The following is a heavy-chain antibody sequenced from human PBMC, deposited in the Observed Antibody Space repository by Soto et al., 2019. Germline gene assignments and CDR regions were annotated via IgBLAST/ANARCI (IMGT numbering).Heavy chain of an antibody. Sequence: PGESLKISCKASGYSFTSYWIGWVRQMPGKGLEWMGITYPGDSDTRYSPSFQGQVTISADKPISTAYLQWSSLKASDTAMYYCAAYSGSFYYGMDVWGQGTTVTVSS. V-gene: IGHV5-51*01. CDR1: GYSFTSYW. CDR3: AAYSGSFYYGMDV. D-gene: IGHD1-26*01. J-gene: IGHJ6*02. CDR2: TYPGDSDT.